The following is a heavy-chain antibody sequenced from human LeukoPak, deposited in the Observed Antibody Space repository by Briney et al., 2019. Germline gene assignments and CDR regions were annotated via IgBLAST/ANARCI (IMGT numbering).Heavy chain of an antibody. J-gene: IGHJ4*02. CDR1: GYSFTSYW. D-gene: IGHD7-27*01. CDR2: IDPSDSYT. V-gene: IGHV5-10-1*01. CDR3: ARTTGPHHFDY. Sequence: KAGESLKISCQGSGYSFTSYWISWVRQMPGRGLEWMGRIDPSDSYTNYSPSFQGHVTISADKSISTAYLQWSSLKASDTAMYYCARTTGPHHFDYWGQGALVTVSS.